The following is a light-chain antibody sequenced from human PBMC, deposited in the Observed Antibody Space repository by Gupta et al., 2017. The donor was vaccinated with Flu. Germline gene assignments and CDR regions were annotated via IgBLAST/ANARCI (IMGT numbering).Light chain of an antibody. Sequence: EIVLTQSPATLSLSPGERATLFCRASRFVDINLAWYQQRPGQPPRLLIYDVFKRATGVPARFSGSASGTDFTLTSSSLEPEDFAVYYCQQRYFRGTFGGGTKVEIK. CDR2: DVF. CDR3: QQRYFRGT. V-gene: IGKV3-11*01. CDR1: RFVDIN. J-gene: IGKJ4*01.